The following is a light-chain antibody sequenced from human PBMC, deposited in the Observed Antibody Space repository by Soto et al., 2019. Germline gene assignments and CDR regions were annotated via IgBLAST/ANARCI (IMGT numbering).Light chain of an antibody. CDR2: GAS. Sequence: EIVLTQSPGTLYLSPGERSILSFMASQSVSSSYLAWYQQKPGQPPRLLIYGASSRATGIPDRFSGSGSGTDFTLTISRLEPEDFAVFYCQHYDSFPTTFGQGTRLEIK. J-gene: IGKJ5*01. CDR3: QHYDSFPTT. V-gene: IGKV3-20*01. CDR1: QSVSSSY.